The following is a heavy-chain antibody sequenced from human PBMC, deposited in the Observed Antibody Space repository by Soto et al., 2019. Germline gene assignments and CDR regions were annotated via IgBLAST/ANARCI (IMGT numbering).Heavy chain of an antibody. CDR3: ASSRGMATITPY. V-gene: IGHV1-69*02. D-gene: IGHD5-12*01. CDR1: GGTFSSYT. CDR2: IIPILGIA. J-gene: IGHJ4*02. Sequence: QVQLVQSGAEVKKPGSSVKVSCKASGGTFSSYTISWVRQAPGQGLEWMGRIIPILGIANYAQKFQGRVTITADKSTSTAYMELSSLRSEATAVYYCASSRGMATITPYWGQGTLVTVSS.